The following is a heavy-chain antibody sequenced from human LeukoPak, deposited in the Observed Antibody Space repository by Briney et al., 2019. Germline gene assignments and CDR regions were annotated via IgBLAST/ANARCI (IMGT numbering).Heavy chain of an antibody. CDR3: AKDLGSSQYYYYGMDV. V-gene: IGHV3-23*01. Sequence: GGSPRLSCAASGFTFSSYAMSWVRQAPGKGLEWVSAISGSGGSTYYADSVKGRFTISRDNSKNTLYLQMNGLRAEDTAVYYCAKDLGSSQYYYYGMDVWGQGTTVTVSS. CDR1: GFTFSSYA. CDR2: ISGSGGST. J-gene: IGHJ6*02. D-gene: IGHD6-6*01.